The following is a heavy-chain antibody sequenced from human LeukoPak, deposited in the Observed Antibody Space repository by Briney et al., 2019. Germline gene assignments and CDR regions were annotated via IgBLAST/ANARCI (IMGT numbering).Heavy chain of an antibody. J-gene: IGHJ4*02. CDR1: GFTFSRNW. CDR3: AREGYCSGGSCWGYFDY. V-gene: IGHV3-7*01. CDR2: IKQDGSEK. D-gene: IGHD2-15*01. Sequence: GGSLRLSCAASGFTFSRNWMSWVRQAPGKGLEWVANIKQDGSEKYYVDSVKGRFTISRDNAKNSLYLQMNSLRAEDTAVYYCAREGYCSGGSCWGYFDYWGQETLVTVSS.